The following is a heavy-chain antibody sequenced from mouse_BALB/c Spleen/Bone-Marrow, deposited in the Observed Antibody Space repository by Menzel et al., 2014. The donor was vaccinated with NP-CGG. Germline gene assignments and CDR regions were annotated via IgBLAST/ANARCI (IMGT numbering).Heavy chain of an antibody. CDR2: INPTNGRS. Sequence: QVQLQQPGAELVKPGASVKLSCKASGYIFTNYWMHWVKQRPGQGLSWIGEINPTNGRSNYNEKFKSKATLTVDKSSSTAYMQLSSLTSEDSAVCYSARRGDYYGAMDYWGQGTSVTVSS. J-gene: IGHJ4*01. D-gene: IGHD1-1*01. V-gene: IGHV1S81*02. CDR1: GYIFTNYW. CDR3: ARRGDYYGAMDY.